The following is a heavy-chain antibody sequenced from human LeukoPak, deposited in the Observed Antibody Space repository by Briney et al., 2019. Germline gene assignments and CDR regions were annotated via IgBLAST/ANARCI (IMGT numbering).Heavy chain of an antibody. J-gene: IGHJ4*02. D-gene: IGHD5-12*01. Sequence: GGSLRLSCATSGSTFNNYAMNWVRQAPGKGLEWVSVIGGSNGITFYVGSVKGRFTISRDNSKDTLYLQMNSLRAEDTAVYYCARNENSGWGYFDYWGQGTLVTVSS. CDR2: IGGSNGIT. V-gene: IGHV3-23*01. CDR1: GSTFNNYA. CDR3: ARNENSGWGYFDY.